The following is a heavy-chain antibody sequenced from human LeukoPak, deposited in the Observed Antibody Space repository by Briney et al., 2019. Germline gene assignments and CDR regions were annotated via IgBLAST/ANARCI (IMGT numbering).Heavy chain of an antibody. CDR2: IYTSGST. CDR3: ARLTWDYYDSSGETDAFDI. D-gene: IGHD3-22*01. J-gene: IGHJ3*02. Sequence: SETLSLTCAVYGGSFSGYYWSWIRQPAGKGLEWIGRIYTSGSTNYNPSLKSRVTMSVDTSKNQFSLKLSSVTAADTAVYYCARLTWDYYDSSGETDAFDIWGQGTMVTVSS. V-gene: IGHV4-59*10. CDR1: GGSFSGYY.